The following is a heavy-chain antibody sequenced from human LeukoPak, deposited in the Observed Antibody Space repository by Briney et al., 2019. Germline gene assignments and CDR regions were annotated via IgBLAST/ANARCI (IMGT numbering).Heavy chain of an antibody. CDR2: IYSGGST. D-gene: IGHD6-13*01. CDR3: AKDILAAGLFFDY. CDR1: GFTVSSNY. J-gene: IGHJ4*02. Sequence: GGSLRLSCAASGFTVSSNYMSWFRQAPGKGLEWVSVIYSGGSTYYADSVKGRFTISRDNSKNTLYLQMNSLRAEDTAVYYCAKDILAAGLFFDYWGQGALVTVSS. V-gene: IGHV3-53*01.